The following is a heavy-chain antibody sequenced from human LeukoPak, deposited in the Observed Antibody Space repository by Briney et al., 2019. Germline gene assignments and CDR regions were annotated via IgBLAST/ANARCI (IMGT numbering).Heavy chain of an antibody. CDR1: GFSFPYG. D-gene: IGHD2-15*01. CDR2: ITNSGENT. Sequence: GGSLRLSCEASGFSFPYGMSWVRQAPGKGLEWVSGITNSGENTYYADSVKGRFTISRDNSKNTLFLEMNSLRVEDTAVYYCARAGGYCGRISCPYYFDYWGQGSLVAVSS. CDR3: ARAGGYCGRISCPYYFDY. J-gene: IGHJ4*02. V-gene: IGHV3-23*01.